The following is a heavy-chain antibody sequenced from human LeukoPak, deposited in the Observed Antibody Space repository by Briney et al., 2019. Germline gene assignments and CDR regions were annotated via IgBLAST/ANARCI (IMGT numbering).Heavy chain of an antibody. D-gene: IGHD2-2*01. J-gene: IGHJ6*03. CDR3: ARDSLLPSAMGYYYMDV. Sequence: SESLSLTCTVSGGSISSGSYYWSWIRQPAGKGLEGIGRIYTSGSTNHNPSLKSRLPVSVDTSKHQFSLTLRSVTPADTPLYYCARDSLLPSAMGYYYMDVWGKGTTVTVSS. V-gene: IGHV4-61*02. CDR2: IYTSGST. CDR1: GGSISSGSYY.